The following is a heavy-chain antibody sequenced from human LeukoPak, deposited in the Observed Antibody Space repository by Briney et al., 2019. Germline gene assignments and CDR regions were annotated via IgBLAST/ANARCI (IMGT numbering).Heavy chain of an antibody. CDR2: IYSGGST. D-gene: IGHD3-3*01. CDR1: GFTLSSNY. Sequence: PGGSLRLSCAASGFTLSSNYMSWVRQAPGKGLEWVSVIYSGGSTYYPDSVTGRFTISRDNSKNTLYLQMNSLRAEDTAVYYCARGITIFGVVRTDAFDIWGQGTMVTVSS. CDR3: ARGITIFGVVRTDAFDI. V-gene: IGHV3-53*01. J-gene: IGHJ3*02.